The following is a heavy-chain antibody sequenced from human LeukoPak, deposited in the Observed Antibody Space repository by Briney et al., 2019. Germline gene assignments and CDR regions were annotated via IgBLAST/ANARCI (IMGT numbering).Heavy chain of an antibody. D-gene: IGHD7-27*01. J-gene: IGHJ4*02. CDR3: AKDGARTGVRYFDY. CDR2: ISYDGSNK. V-gene: IGHV3-30-3*01. Sequence: QPGGSLRLSCAASGFTFSSYAMHWVRQAPGKGLEWVAVISYDGSNKYYADSVKGRFTISRDNSKNTLYLQMNSLRAEDTAVYYCAKDGARTGVRYFDYWGQGTLVTVSS. CDR1: GFTFSSYA.